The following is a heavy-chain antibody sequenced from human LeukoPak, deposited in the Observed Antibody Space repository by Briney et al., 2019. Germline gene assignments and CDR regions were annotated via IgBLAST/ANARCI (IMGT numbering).Heavy chain of an antibody. CDR3: ARVVGVKYDSSGPTNYYFDY. CDR2: INPSGGST. D-gene: IGHD3-22*01. Sequence: SVKVSCKASGYTFTSYYMHWVRQAPGQGLEWMGIINPSGGSTSYAQKFQGRVTMTRDMSTSTVYMELSSLRSEDTAVYYCARVVGVKYDSSGPTNYYFDYWGQGTLVTVSS. V-gene: IGHV1-46*01. J-gene: IGHJ4*02. CDR1: GYTFTSYY.